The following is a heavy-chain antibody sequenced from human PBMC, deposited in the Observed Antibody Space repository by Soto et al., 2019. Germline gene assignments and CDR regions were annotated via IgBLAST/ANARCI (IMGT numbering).Heavy chain of an antibody. Sequence: PGGSLRLSCAASGFTFSNAWMSWVRQAPGKGLEWVGRIKSKTDGGTTDYAAPVKGRFTISRDDSKNTLYLQMNSLKTEDTAVYYCTTSMDTAMVHYYYYGMDVWGQGTTVTVSS. V-gene: IGHV3-15*01. J-gene: IGHJ6*02. CDR2: IKSKTDGGTT. CDR1: GFTFSNAW. CDR3: TTSMDTAMVHYYYYGMDV. D-gene: IGHD5-18*01.